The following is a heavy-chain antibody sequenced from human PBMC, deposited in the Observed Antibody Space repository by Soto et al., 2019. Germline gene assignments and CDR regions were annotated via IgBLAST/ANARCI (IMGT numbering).Heavy chain of an antibody. V-gene: IGHV3-23*01. J-gene: IGHJ5*02. CDR1: GFTFSSYA. D-gene: IGHD3-22*01. Sequence: GGSLRLSCAASGFTFSSYAMSWVRQAPGKGLEWVSAIRGSGGSTYHADSVKGRFTISRDNSKNTLYLQMNSLRAEDTAVYYCAKALYGGGYYHPVWFDPWGQGTLVTVSS. CDR3: AKALYGGGYYHPVWFDP. CDR2: IRGSGGST.